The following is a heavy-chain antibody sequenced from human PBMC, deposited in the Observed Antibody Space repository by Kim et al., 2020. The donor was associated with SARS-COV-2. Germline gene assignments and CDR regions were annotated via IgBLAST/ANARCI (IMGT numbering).Heavy chain of an antibody. CDR1: GGSFSGHY. CDR2: IQQSGSP. Sequence: SETLSLTCAVYGGSFSGHYWSWIRQPPGRGLEWIGEIQQSGSPNYSPSLKSRVTISVDTSKNQFSLKLSSVTAADTAFYYCARGRAGVVPAPILGIGPHYDYFLMDVWGHGPTLTVSS. CDR3: ARGRAGVVPAPILGIGPHYDYFLMDV. J-gene: IGHJ6*02. D-gene: IGHD2-2*02. V-gene: IGHV4-34*01.